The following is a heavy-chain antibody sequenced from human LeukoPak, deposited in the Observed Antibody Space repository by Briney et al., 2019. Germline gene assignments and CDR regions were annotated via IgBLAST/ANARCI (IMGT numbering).Heavy chain of an antibody. CDR3: IRIRTREHQYGMDV. CDR1: GFPFSNYD. J-gene: IGHJ6*02. D-gene: IGHD1-26*01. V-gene: IGHV3-13*01. Sequence: GGSLGLSCGASGFPFSNYDMHWVRQAPGKGLDWVSAIDTVGNTYYSGSVKGRFTISRENAQNSLFIQMNSLRDGDTALYYCIRIRTREHQYGMDVWGQGTTVTVSS. CDR2: IDTVGNT.